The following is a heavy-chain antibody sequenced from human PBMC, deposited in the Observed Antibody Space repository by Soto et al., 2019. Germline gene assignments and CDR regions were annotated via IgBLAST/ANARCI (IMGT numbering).Heavy chain of an antibody. J-gene: IGHJ6*02. V-gene: IGHV1-69*12. CDR3: ASPYSSSFYYYGMDV. Sequence: QVQLVQSGAEVKKPGSSVKVSCKASGGTFSSYAITWVRQAPGQGLEWMGGIIPIFGTANYAQKFQGRVTITADECTSTAYMALSSLRSEDTAVYYCASPYSSSFYYYGMDVWGQGTTVTVSS. D-gene: IGHD6-6*01. CDR1: GGTFSSYA. CDR2: IIPIFGTA.